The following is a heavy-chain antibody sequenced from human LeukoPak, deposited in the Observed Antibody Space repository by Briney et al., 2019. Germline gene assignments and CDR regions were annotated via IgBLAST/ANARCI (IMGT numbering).Heavy chain of an antibody. CDR3: AKKVPAANHGFDY. CDR2: ISGSGGST. J-gene: IGHJ4*02. CDR1: GFTFSSYG. D-gene: IGHD2-2*01. V-gene: IGHV3-23*01. Sequence: GGTLRLSCAASGFTFSSYGRSWVRQAPGKGLEWVSAISGSGGSTYYADSVKGRFTISRDNSKNTLYLQMNSLRAEDTAVYYCAKKVPAANHGFDYWGQGTLVTVSS.